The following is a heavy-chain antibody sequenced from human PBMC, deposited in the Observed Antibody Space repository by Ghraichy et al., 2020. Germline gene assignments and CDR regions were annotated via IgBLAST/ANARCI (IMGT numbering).Heavy chain of an antibody. CDR2: INEDGSKK. CDR1: GFTFRSDW. Sequence: GGSLRLSCEASGFTFRSDWMTWVRQAPEKGLEWVASINEDGSKKYYVDSGKGRFTISRDNAKDSLYLQMSSLRVEDTAIYYCARGEADPWGQGALVTVSS. CDR3: ARGEADP. V-gene: IGHV3-7*01. J-gene: IGHJ5*02.